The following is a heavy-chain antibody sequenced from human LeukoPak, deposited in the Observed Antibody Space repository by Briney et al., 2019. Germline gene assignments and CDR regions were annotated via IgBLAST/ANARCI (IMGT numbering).Heavy chain of an antibody. CDR2: ISGSGGST. CDR1: GFTFSSYG. J-gene: IGHJ4*02. CDR3: AKDTYYYDSSGYWYFASPDSSGYWYFDY. V-gene: IGHV3-23*01. Sequence: GGSLRLSCAASGFTFSSYGMSWVRQAPGKGLEWVSAISGSGGSTYYADSVKGRFTISRDNSKNTLYLQMNSLRAEDTAVYYCAKDTYYYDSSGYWYFASPDSSGYWYFDYWGQGTLVTVSS. D-gene: IGHD3-22*01.